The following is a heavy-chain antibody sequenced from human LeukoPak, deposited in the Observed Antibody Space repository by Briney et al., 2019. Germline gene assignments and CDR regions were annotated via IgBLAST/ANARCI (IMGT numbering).Heavy chain of an antibody. J-gene: IGHJ4*02. D-gene: IGHD1-7*01. V-gene: IGHV3-11*04. CDR1: GFTFTDYY. CDR2: ISISSTTI. Sequence: PGGSLRLSCAASGFTFTDYYMSWIRQAPGKGLEWVSYISISSTTIYYADSVKGRFTISRDNAKNSLYLQMNSLRAEDTAIYYCAREDDWNYEDYWGQGTLVTASS. CDR3: AREDDWNYEDY.